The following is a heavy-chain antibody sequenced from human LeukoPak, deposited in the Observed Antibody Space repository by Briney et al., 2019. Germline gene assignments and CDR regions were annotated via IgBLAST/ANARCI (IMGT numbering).Heavy chain of an antibody. CDR2: INTHTGNP. J-gene: IGHJ2*01. CDR1: GYTFTSYA. V-gene: IGHV7-4-1*02. CDR3: ASKSYYDILTGDWYFDL. Sequence: AASVKVSCKASGYTFTSYAMNWVRQAPGQGLEWMGWINTHTGNPTYAQGFTGRFVFSLDTSVSTAYLQISSLKAEDTAVYYCASKSYYDILTGDWYFDLWGRGTLVTVSS. D-gene: IGHD3-9*01.